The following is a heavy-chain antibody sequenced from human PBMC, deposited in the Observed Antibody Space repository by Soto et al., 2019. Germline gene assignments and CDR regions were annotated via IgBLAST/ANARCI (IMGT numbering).Heavy chain of an antibody. CDR3: ARVWFGESSWFDP. J-gene: IGHJ5*02. CDR2: ICYSGKT. CDR1: GGSITIGGYC. Sequence: QLQMQESGSGLVKPSQTLSLTCTVSGGSITIGGYCWSWIRPPPGQGLEGIGYICYSGKTYYNTSLKSRVTTSLDRSKNQFSLNLSAVTAADTAVYYCARVWFGESSWFDPWGQGHLVTVSS. V-gene: IGHV4-30-2*01. D-gene: IGHD3-10*01.